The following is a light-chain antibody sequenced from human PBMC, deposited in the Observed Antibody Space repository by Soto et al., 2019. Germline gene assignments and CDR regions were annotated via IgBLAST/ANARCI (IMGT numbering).Light chain of an antibody. CDR3: QSFDSSLSAVV. CDR1: RSNIGAGFD. CDR2: GNT. J-gene: IGLJ2*01. Sequence: QSVLTQPPSVSGAPGQSVAISCTGRRSNIGAGFDVHWYQRFPGTAPKLLIFGNTNRPSGVPDRFSGSRSVASASLVITGLQPEDEAEYYCQSFDSSLSAVVFGGGTKLTVL. V-gene: IGLV1-40*01.